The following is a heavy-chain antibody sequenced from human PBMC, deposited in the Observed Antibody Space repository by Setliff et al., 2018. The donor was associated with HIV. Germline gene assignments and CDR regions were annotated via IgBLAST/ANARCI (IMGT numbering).Heavy chain of an antibody. Sequence: GASVKVSCKASGYTFSGYYIHWVRQAPGQGLEWMGWLNPRSGGSDYAQRFQGRVTMTRDTSISTAYMELGRLTSDDTAVYYFARGGGVTFYYYYYMDVWAKGTTVTVSS. D-gene: IGHD3-16*01. V-gene: IGHV1-2*02. CDR3: ARGGGVTFYYYYYMDV. J-gene: IGHJ6*03. CDR2: LNPRSGGS. CDR1: GYTFSGYY.